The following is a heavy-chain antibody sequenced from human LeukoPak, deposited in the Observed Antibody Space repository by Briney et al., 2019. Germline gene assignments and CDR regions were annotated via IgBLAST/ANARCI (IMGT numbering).Heavy chain of an antibody. Sequence: PGGSLRLSCAASGFSFDDYAMHWVRQAPGKGLEWVAGISWNSGSMDYVDSVKGRFTISRDNAKNSVYLQMNSLRAEDTAVYYCAKGPDQYYYYMDVWGKGTTVTISS. V-gene: IGHV3-9*01. CDR2: ISWNSGSM. CDR1: GFSFDDYA. J-gene: IGHJ6*03. CDR3: AKGPDQYYYYMDV.